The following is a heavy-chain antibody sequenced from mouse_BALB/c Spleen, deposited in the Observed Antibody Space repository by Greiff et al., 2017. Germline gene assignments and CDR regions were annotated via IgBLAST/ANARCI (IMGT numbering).Heavy chain of an antibody. V-gene: IGHV5-12-1*01. CDR2: ISSGGGST. CDR3: ARLRLGAMDY. J-gene: IGHJ4*01. CDR1: GFAFSSYD. D-gene: IGHD1-2*01. Sequence: EVHLVESGGGLVKPGGSLKLSCAASGFAFSSYDMSWVRQTPEKRLEWVAYISSGGGSTYYPDTVKGRFTISRDYAKNTLYLQMSSLKSEDTAMYYCARLRLGAMDYWGQGTSVTVSS.